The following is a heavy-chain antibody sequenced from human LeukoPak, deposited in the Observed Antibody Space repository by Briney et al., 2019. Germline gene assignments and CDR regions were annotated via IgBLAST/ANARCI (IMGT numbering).Heavy chain of an antibody. Sequence: GASVKVSCKASGYTFTSYGISWVRQAPGQGLEWMGWISAYNGNTNYAQKLQGRVTMTTDTSTSTAYMELRSLRSDDTAVYYCARASGDYVWGSYGYWGQGTLVTVSS. D-gene: IGHD3-16*01. V-gene: IGHV1-18*01. CDR2: ISAYNGNT. CDR1: GYTFTSYG. CDR3: ARASGDYVWGSYGY. J-gene: IGHJ4*02.